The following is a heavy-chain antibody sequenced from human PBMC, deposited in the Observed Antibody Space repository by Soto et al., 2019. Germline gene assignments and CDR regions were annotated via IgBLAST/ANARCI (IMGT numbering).Heavy chain of an antibody. CDR1: GGSVSSGSYY. D-gene: IGHD1-26*01. CDR3: ARGPDSYFGGVYYFDY. J-gene: IGHJ4*02. Sequence: SETLSLTCTVSGGSVSSGSYYWSWIRQPPGKGLEWIGYSYYSGSTNDNPSLKMRVTISVATSKNQFSLKLSSVTAADPAVYYCARGPDSYFGGVYYFDYWGQGTLVTVSS. CDR2: SYYSGST. V-gene: IGHV4-61*01.